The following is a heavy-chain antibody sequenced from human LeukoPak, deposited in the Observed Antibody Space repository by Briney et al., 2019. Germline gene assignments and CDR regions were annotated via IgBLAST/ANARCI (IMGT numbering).Heavy chain of an antibody. Sequence: ASVQVSCKDSVYTFTGYYLHWVRQAPGQGLEWIGWINTYSGGTNYAQKFQDRVTMTRDTSISTAYMELSRLRADDTAVYYCARTACDSSSEPLDYWGQGTLVTVSS. D-gene: IGHD6-13*01. V-gene: IGHV1-2*02. J-gene: IGHJ4*02. CDR3: ARTACDSSSEPLDY. CDR2: INTYSGGT. CDR1: VYTFTGYY.